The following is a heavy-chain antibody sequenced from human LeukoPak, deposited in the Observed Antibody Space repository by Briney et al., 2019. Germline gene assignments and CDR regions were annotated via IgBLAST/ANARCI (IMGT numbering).Heavy chain of an antibody. D-gene: IGHD3-22*01. CDR3: ARGYYYDSGGYYYHFDY. CDR1: GYTFTSYG. Sequence: ASVKVSCKASGYTFTSYGISWVRQAPGQGLEWMGWISAYNGNTNYAQKLQGRVTMTTDTSTSTAYMELRSLRTDDTAVYYCARGYYYDSGGYYYHFDYWGQGTLVTVSS. CDR2: ISAYNGNT. J-gene: IGHJ4*02. V-gene: IGHV1-18*01.